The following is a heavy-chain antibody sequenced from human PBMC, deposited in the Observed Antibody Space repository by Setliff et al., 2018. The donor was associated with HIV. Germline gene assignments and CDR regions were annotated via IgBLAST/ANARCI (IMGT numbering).Heavy chain of an antibody. Sequence: ASVKVSCKASGYIFANYIISWVRQAPGQGLEWMGGITPISGTANYAQKFQGRVTIAADEFTSTAYMELSSLRSEDTAVYYCVRGGQYYRSTYYYYYMDVWGKGTTVTVSS. CDR2: ITPISGTA. V-gene: IGHV1-69*13. CDR1: GYIFANYI. J-gene: IGHJ6*03. CDR3: VRGGQYYRSTYYYYYMDV. D-gene: IGHD3-16*02.